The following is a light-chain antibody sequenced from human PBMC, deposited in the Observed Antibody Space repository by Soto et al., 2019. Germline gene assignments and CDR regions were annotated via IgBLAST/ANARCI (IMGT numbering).Light chain of an antibody. CDR3: QQYSDSPLT. CDR1: QTVRTNY. J-gene: IGKJ4*01. V-gene: IGKV3-20*01. CDR2: GAS. Sequence: EIVLPQSPGTLSLSPGERATLSCRASQTVRTNYLTWFQHKPGQAPRLLIYGASSRATGIPDRFSGSGSGTDFTRTVNRLEPEDFAVYFCQQYSDSPLTFGGGTKVEIK.